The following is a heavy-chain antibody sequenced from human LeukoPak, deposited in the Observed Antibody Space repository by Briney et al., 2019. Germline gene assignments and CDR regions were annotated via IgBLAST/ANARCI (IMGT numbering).Heavy chain of an antibody. D-gene: IGHD3-3*01. CDR2: IYYSGST. V-gene: IGHV4-59*01. J-gene: IGHJ4*02. CDR3: ARESRFLEWLPNFFDY. Sequence: SETLSLTCTVSGDSISSYYWSWIRQPPGEGLEWIGYIYYSGSTNYNPSLKSRVTISVDTSKNQFSLKLSSVTAADTAVYYCARESRFLEWLPNFFDYWGQGTLVTVSS. CDR1: GDSISSYY.